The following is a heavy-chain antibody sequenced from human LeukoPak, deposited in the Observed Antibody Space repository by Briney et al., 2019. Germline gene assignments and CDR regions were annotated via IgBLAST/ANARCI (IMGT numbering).Heavy chain of an antibody. V-gene: IGHV1-18*01. CDR3: ARGPHSSGWYWTTYYYYYYMDV. CDR2: ISAYNGNT. D-gene: IGHD6-19*01. Sequence: ASVKVSCKASGYTFTSYGISWVRQAPGQGLEWMGWISAYNGNTNYAQKLQGRVTMTTDTSTSTAYMELRSLRSDDTAVYYCARGPHSSGWYWTTYYYYYYMDVWGKGTTVTVSS. CDR1: GYTFTSYG. J-gene: IGHJ6*03.